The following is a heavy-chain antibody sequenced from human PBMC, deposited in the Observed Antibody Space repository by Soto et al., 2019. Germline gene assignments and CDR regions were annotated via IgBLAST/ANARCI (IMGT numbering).Heavy chain of an antibody. CDR1: GGSFSGYY. CDR3: ASSIAAAGGMDV. J-gene: IGHJ6*02. D-gene: IGHD6-13*01. Sequence: XGTLSLTCAVYGGSFSGYYWSWIRQPPGKGLEWIGEINHSGSTNYNPSLKSRVTISVDTSKNQFSLKLSSVTAADTAVYYCASSIAAAGGMDVWGQGTTVTVSS. CDR2: INHSGST. V-gene: IGHV4-34*01.